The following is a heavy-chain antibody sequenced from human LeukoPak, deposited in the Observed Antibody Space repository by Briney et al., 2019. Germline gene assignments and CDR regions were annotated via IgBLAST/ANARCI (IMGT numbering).Heavy chain of an antibody. Sequence: GGSLRLSCAASGFTFSNYEMNWVRQAPGKGLEWISYISSSGSTIYYADSVKGRFTISRDTSKNTLYLQMNSLRAEDTSFYYCARVDDISGYYGYWGQGTLVTVSS. V-gene: IGHV3-48*03. CDR2: ISSSGSTI. D-gene: IGHD3-22*01. CDR1: GFTFSNYE. CDR3: ARVDDISGYYGY. J-gene: IGHJ4*02.